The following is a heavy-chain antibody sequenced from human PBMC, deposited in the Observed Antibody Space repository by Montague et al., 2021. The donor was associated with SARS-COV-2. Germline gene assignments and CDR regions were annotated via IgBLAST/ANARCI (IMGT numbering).Heavy chain of an antibody. V-gene: IGHV3-43*01. CDR3: AKDIPGYRWFDY. CDR2: IGTAGKYT. D-gene: IGHD5-24*01. Sequence: SLRLSCPASGFTFGDFTMHWVRQPPGKGLEWFSLIGTAGKYTNYAASVKGRFTITRDNSKNSLYLQMNSLKRDDSALYYCAKDIPGYRWFDYWRQGTPVTVSS. J-gene: IGHJ5*01. CDR1: GFTFGDFT.